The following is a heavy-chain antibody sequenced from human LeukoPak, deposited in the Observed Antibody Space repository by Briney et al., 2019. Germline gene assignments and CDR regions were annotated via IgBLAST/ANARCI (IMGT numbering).Heavy chain of an antibody. V-gene: IGHV5-51*01. CDR3: ACGSRYSYGLFDY. Sequence: GESLKISCKGSGYTFTNYWIGWVRQMPGKGPEWMGIIYPGDSDTRYSPSFQGQVTISADKSISTAYLQWSSLKASDTAMYYCACGSRYSYGLFDYWGQGTLVTVSS. CDR1: GYTFTNYW. J-gene: IGHJ4*02. D-gene: IGHD5-18*01. CDR2: IYPGDSDT.